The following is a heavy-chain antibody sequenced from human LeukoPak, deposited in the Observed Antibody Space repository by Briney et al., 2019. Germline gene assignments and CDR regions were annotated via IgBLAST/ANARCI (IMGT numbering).Heavy chain of an antibody. CDR1: GGTFSSYA. V-gene: IGHV1-69*01. CDR3: ASLDYDFWFRDAFDI. Sequence: SVKVSCKASGGTFSSYAISWVRQAPGQGLEWMGGIIPIFGTANYAQKFQGRVTITADESTSTAYMELSSLRSEDTAVYYCASLDYDFWFRDAFDIWGQGTMVTISS. D-gene: IGHD3-3*01. CDR2: IIPIFGTA. J-gene: IGHJ3*02.